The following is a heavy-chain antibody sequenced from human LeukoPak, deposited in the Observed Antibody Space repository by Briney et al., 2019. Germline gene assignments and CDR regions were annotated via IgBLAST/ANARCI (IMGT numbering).Heavy chain of an antibody. J-gene: IGHJ4*02. CDR1: GFTFSSYS. V-gene: IGHV3-21*01. D-gene: IGHD3-16*02. CDR2: ISSSSSYI. Sequence: GGSLRLSCAASGFTFSSYSMNWVRQAPGKGLEWVSSISSSSSYIHYADSVKGRFTISRDNAKNSLYLQMNSLRAEDTAVYYCARDLNYDYVWGSYRPDYFDYWGQGTLVTVSS. CDR3: ARDLNYDYVWGSYRPDYFDY.